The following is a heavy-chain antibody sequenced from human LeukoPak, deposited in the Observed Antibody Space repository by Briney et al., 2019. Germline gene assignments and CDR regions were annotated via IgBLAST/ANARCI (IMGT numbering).Heavy chain of an antibody. V-gene: IGHV1-18*01. CDR3: ARELLWFGEPTGNFDY. CDR2: ISAYNGNT. J-gene: IGHJ4*02. CDR1: GYTFTSYG. Sequence: ASVKVSCKASGYTFTSYGISWVRQAPGQGLEWMGWISAYNGNTNYAQKLQGRVTTTTDTSTSTAYMELRSLRSDDTAVYYCARELLWFGEPTGNFDYWGQGTLVTVSS. D-gene: IGHD3-10*01.